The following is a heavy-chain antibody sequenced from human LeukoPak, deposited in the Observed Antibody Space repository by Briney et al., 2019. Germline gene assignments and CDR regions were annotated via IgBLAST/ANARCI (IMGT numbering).Heavy chain of an antibody. CDR1: GFTFSDYY. J-gene: IGHJ5*02. Sequence: GGSLRLSCAASGFTFSDYYMSWIRQAPGKGLEWVSYISSSGSTIYYADSVKGRFTISRDNAKNSLYLQMNSLRAEDTAVYYCARDIYCSGGSCYWSWFDPWGQGTLVTVSS. D-gene: IGHD2-15*01. CDR3: ARDIYCSGGSCYWSWFDP. CDR2: ISSSGSTI. V-gene: IGHV3-11*01.